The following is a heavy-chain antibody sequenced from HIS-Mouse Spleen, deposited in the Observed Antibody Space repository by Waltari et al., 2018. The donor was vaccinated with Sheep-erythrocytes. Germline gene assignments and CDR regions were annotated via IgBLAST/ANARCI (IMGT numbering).Heavy chain of an antibody. CDR3: AQTGATTPHFDY. D-gene: IGHD1-26*01. CDR1: GGTFSSYA. V-gene: IGHV1-69*04. J-gene: IGHJ4*02. CDR2: IIPILSRA. Sequence: QVQLVQSGAEVKKPGSSVKVSCKASGGTFSSYAISWVRQAPGKGLEWMGSIIPILSRANYAQQFQGRVTITADKSTSTAYMELSSLRSEDTAVYYCAQTGATTPHFDYWGQGTLVTVSS.